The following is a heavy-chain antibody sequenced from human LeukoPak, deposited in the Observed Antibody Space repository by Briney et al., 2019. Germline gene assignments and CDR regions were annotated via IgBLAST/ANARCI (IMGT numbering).Heavy chain of an antibody. CDR2: IYYSGST. V-gene: IGHV4-59*01. J-gene: IGHJ4*02. CDR3: ARVQGYSSSWYPGAFDY. Sequence: SETLSLTCTVSGGSISSYYWSWIRQPPGKGLEWIGDIYYSGSTNYNPSFKSRVTTPVATSKNQSSQKLSSVNAADTAVYDCARVQGYSSSWYPGAFDYWGQGTLVTVSS. D-gene: IGHD6-13*01. CDR1: GGSISSYY.